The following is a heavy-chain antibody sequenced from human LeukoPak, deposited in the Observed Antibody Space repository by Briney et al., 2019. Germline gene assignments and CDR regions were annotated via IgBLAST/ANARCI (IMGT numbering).Heavy chain of an antibody. J-gene: IGHJ4*02. CDR2: INPNSGGT. CDR3: AKYSGSYYYDY. D-gene: IGHD1-26*01. CDR1: GYTFTGYY. V-gene: IGHV1-2*02. Sequence: ASVTVSCKASGYTFTGYYMHWVRQAPGQGLEWMGWINPNSGGTNYAQKFQGRVTMTRDTSTSTAYMELSRLRSDDTAVYYCAKYSGSYYYDYWGQGTLVTVSS.